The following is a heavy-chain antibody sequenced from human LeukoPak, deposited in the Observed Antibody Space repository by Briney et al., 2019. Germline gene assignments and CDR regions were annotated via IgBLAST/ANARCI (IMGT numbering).Heavy chain of an antibody. Sequence: PSETLSLTCAVYGGSFSGYYWSWIRQPPGKGLEWIGEINHGGSTNYNPSLKSRVTISVDTSKNQFSLKLSSVTAADTAVYYCAREQGAHSRRPYYYDSSGKYYFDYWGQGTLVTVSS. CDR1: GGSFSGYY. CDR3: AREQGAHSRRPYYYDSSGKYYFDY. J-gene: IGHJ4*02. D-gene: IGHD3-22*01. CDR2: INHGGST. V-gene: IGHV4-34*01.